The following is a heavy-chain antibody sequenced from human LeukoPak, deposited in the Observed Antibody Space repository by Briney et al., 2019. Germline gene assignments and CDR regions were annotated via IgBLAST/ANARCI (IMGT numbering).Heavy chain of an antibody. CDR1: GGSINTYY. CDR2: ISYSGIT. CDR3: ARHDHGYSSGRFDY. D-gene: IGHD5-18*01. Sequence: SEPLSLTCTVSGGSINTYYWSWLRQPPGKGLEWIAFISYSGITDYNPSLKARVIISVDMSRNQFSLGLTSVTAADTAVYYCARHDHGYSSGRFDYWGQGSLVTVSS. J-gene: IGHJ4*02. V-gene: IGHV4-59*01.